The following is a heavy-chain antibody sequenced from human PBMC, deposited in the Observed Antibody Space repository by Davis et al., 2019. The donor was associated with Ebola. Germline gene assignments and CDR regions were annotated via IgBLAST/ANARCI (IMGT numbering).Heavy chain of an antibody. CDR1: GFTISAYG. J-gene: IGHJ3*02. CDR2: IKQDGSEK. V-gene: IGHV3-7*03. CDR3: ARRIPAAYDAFDI. Sequence: GESLKISCEASGFTISAYGMAWVRQAPGKGLEWVANIKQDGSEKYYVDSVKGRFTISRDNAKNSLYLQMNSLRAEDTAVYYCARRIPAAYDAFDIWGQGTMVTVSS. D-gene: IGHD2-2*01.